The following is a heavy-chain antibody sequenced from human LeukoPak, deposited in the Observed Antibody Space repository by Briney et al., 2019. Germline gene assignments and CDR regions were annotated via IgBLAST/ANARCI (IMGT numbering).Heavy chain of an antibody. CDR2: IKSDGSET. D-gene: IGHD3/OR15-3a*01. Sequence: GGSLRLSCAASGFTFSRHWMHWVRQGPGKGLEWVSRIKSDGSETQYADSVKGRFTISTDNAHNTLYLQMTSLRPEDTAVYYCARVISYFDLWGQGALVTASS. CDR1: GFTFSRHW. J-gene: IGHJ4*02. V-gene: IGHV3-74*01. CDR3: ARVISYFDL.